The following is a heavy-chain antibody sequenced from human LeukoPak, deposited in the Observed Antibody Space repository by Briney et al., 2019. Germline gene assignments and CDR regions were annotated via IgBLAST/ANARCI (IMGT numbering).Heavy chain of an antibody. CDR2: IYSGGST. D-gene: IGHD2/OR15-2a*01. Sequence: GGSLRLSCAASGFTLSSNYMSWVRQAPGKGLEWVSVIYSGGSTYYADSVKGRFTISRDNSKNTLYLQMSSLRAEDTAVYYCAKDSSMSRLPDVWGQGTTVTVSS. V-gene: IGHV3-66*01. CDR1: GFTLSSNY. J-gene: IGHJ6*02. CDR3: AKDSSMSRLPDV.